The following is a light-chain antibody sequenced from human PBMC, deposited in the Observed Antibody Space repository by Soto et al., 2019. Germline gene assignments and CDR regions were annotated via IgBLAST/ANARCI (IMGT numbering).Light chain of an antibody. Sequence: DIQLTQSPSTLSASVGDRATITCRASQSISSWLAWYQQKTGKAPKLLIYDASSLESGVPSRFSGSGSGTECTLTISSLQPDDFATYYCQQYNSYSWTFGQGTKVDI. CDR3: QQYNSYSWT. V-gene: IGKV1-5*01. CDR1: QSISSW. CDR2: DAS. J-gene: IGKJ1*01.